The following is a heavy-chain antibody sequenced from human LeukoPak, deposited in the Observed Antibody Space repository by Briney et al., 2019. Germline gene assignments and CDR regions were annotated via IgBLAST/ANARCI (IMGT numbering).Heavy chain of an antibody. CDR1: GGSISSYY. CDR3: ARDKGDYGDYYWFDP. Sequence: SETLSLTCTVSGGSISSYYWSWIRQPPGKGLEWIGYIYYSGSTNYNPSLKSRVTISVDTSKNQFSLKLSSVTAADTAVYYCARDKGDYGDYYWFDPWGQGTLVTVSS. J-gene: IGHJ5*02. CDR2: IYYSGST. D-gene: IGHD4-17*01. V-gene: IGHV4-59*01.